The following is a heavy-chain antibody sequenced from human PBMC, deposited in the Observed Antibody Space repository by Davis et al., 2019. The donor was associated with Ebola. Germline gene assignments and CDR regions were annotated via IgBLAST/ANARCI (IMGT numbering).Heavy chain of an antibody. CDR3: ARVSGYYGMDV. J-gene: IGHJ6*04. V-gene: IGHV3-21*04. Sequence: SAQARFTISRENAKNSLYLQMNSLRAEDTAVYYCARVSGYYGMDVWGKGTTVTVSS.